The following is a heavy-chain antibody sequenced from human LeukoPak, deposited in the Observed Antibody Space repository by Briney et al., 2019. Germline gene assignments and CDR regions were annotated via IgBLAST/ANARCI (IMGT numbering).Heavy chain of an antibody. CDR1: GGSISSYY. CDR3: ARVGVLLWFGEPQNWFDP. Sequence: SETLSLTCTVSGGSISSYYWSWIRQPPGKGLEWIGEINHSGSTNYNPSLKSRVTISVDTSKNQFSLKLSSVTAADTAVYYCARVGVLLWFGEPQNWFDPWGQGTLVTVSS. CDR2: INHSGST. V-gene: IGHV4-34*01. D-gene: IGHD3-10*01. J-gene: IGHJ5*02.